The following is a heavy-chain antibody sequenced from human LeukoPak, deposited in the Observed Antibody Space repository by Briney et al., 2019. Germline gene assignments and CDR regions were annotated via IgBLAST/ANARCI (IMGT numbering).Heavy chain of an antibody. D-gene: IGHD4-17*01. CDR2: ISGSGGST. J-gene: IGHJ4*02. CDR3: AKEPCGLRCFFDY. CDR1: GFTFSSYA. V-gene: IGHV3-23*01. Sequence: GGSLRLXCAASGFTFSSYAMSWVRQAPGKGLEWVSAISGSGGSTYYADSVKGRLTISKDNSKNTLYLQMNSLRAEDTAVYYCAKEPCGLRCFFDYWGQGTQVTVSS.